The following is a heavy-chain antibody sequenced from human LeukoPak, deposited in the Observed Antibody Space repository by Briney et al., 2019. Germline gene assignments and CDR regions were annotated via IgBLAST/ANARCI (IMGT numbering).Heavy chain of an antibody. D-gene: IGHD2-2*01. CDR2: IYHSGST. CDR1: GYSISSGYY. CDR3: ARVKYQLLPFDP. Sequence: PETLSLTCAVSGYSISSGYYWGWIRQPPGKGLEWIGSIYHSGSTYYNPSLKSRVTISVDTSKNQFSLKLSSVTAADTAVYYCARVKYQLLPFDPWGQGTLVTVSS. J-gene: IGHJ5*02. V-gene: IGHV4-38-2*01.